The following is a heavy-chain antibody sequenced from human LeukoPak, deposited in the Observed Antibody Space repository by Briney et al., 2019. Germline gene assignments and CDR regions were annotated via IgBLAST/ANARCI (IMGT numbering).Heavy chain of an antibody. D-gene: IGHD3-22*01. CDR1: GFTFYNYS. CDR3: ARRWDSSGPIDY. Sequence: GGSLRLSCEASGFTFYNYSMNWGRQAPGEGVGWGSSIDSSGGYMFYADSVKGRFIISRDNSKNTVFLQMNSLRFEDTALYFCARRWDSSGPIDYWGQGTLVSVSS. CDR2: IDSSGGYM. V-gene: IGHV3-21*06. J-gene: IGHJ4*01.